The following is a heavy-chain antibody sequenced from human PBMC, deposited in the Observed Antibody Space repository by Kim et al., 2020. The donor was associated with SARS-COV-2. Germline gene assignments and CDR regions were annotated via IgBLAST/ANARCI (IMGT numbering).Heavy chain of an antibody. CDR3: ARDQTGDPDAFDI. Sequence: NPLLKSRVTISVDTSKNQFSLKLSSVTAADTAVYYCARDQTGDPDAFDIWGQGTMVTVSS. J-gene: IGHJ3*02. V-gene: IGHV4-31*02. D-gene: IGHD7-27*01.